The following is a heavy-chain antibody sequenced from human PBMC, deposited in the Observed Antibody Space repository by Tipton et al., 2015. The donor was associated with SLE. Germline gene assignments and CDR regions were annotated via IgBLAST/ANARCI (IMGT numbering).Heavy chain of an antibody. CDR3: GRGATTWRGAIYGMDV. Sequence: TLSLTCTVSGGSISPHYWSWIRQPPGKGLEWIGYIYSSGSTNYNPSLKSRVTISIDVSKNQFSLKLPSVTAADTAVYYCGRGATTWRGAIYGMDVWGQGTTVTVSS. J-gene: IGHJ6*02. CDR2: IYSSGST. V-gene: IGHV4-59*08. CDR1: GGSISPHY. D-gene: IGHD1-1*01.